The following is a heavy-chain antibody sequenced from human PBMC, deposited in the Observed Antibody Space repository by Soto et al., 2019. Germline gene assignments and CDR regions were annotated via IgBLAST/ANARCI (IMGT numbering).Heavy chain of an antibody. CDR2: IYYSGST. J-gene: IGHJ5*02. V-gene: IGHV4-39*01. CDR3: VRHGGRKNWFDP. Sequence: QVQLQESGPGLVKPSETLSLTCTVSGGSISSNSYYSGWIRQPPGKGLEWIGSIYYSGSTNYNPSLKSRVTISVDTSKNQFSLILSSVTAADTAVYYCVRHGGRKNWFDPWGQGTLVTVSS. D-gene: IGHD3-16*01. CDR1: GGSISSNSYY.